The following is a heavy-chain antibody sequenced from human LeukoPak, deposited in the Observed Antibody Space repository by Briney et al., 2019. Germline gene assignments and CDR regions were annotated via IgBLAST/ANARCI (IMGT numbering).Heavy chain of an antibody. D-gene: IGHD3-10*01. Sequence: GGSLRLSCAVSGFTFSSYEMNWVRRAPGKGLEWISYISSSGSTVYYADSVKGRFTISRDNAKNSLYLQMNSLRAEDTAVYYCARKRARGLDYWGQGTLVTVSS. J-gene: IGHJ4*02. CDR2: ISSSGSTV. CDR1: GFTFSSYE. V-gene: IGHV3-48*03. CDR3: ARKRARGLDY.